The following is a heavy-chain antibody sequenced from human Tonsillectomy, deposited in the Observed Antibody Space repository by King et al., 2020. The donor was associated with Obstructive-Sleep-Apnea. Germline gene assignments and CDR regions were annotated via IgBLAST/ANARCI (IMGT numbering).Heavy chain of an antibody. CDR2: ITAYKGNT. J-gene: IGHJ4*02. CDR1: GYTFATYG. D-gene: IGHD6-13*01. Sequence: VQLVQSGGEVKKPGASVKVSFEASGYTFATYGVTWVRQAPGQGLEWMGWITAYKGNTKYAQNFQVRVTMTTDTSTSTAYMEMRSLRYDDTADYYCARVKQSAAWIFDYWGQGTLVTVSS. CDR3: ARVKQSAAWIFDY. V-gene: IGHV1-18*01.